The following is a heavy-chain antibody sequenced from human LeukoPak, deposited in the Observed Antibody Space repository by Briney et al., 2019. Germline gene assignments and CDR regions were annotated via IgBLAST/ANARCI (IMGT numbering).Heavy chain of an antibody. CDR3: ARRYCSGGSCHEGFDP. CDR2: IYSSGST. J-gene: IGHJ5*02. CDR1: GGYISSGSYY. Sequence: SETLSLTCTVSGGYISSGSYYWAWIRQPPGKGLEWIGSIYSSGSTYYNPSLKSRLTISVDTSKNQFSLKLSSGTAADTAVYYCARRYCSGGSCHEGFDPWGQGTLVTVSS. V-gene: IGHV4-39*01. D-gene: IGHD2-15*01.